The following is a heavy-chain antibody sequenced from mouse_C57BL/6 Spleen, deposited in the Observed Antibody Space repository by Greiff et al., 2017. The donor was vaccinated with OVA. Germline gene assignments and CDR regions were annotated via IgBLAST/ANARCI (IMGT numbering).Heavy chain of an antibody. V-gene: IGHV1-42*01. CDR1: GYSFTGYY. CDR2: INPSTGGT. J-gene: IGHJ2*01. CDR3: ARNYFDY. Sequence: EVQLVESGPELVKPGASVKISCKASGYSFTGYYMNWVKQSPEKSLEWIGEINPSTGGTTYNQKFKAKATLTVDKSSSTAYMQLKSLTSEDSAVYYCARNYFDYWGQGTTLTVSS.